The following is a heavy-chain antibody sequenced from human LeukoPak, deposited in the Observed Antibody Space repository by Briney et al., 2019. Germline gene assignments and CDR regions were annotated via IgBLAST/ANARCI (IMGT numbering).Heavy chain of an antibody. V-gene: IGHV3-23*01. CDR2: ISGSGGST. CDR3: ATPLTMVRGARYYYGMDV. CDR1: GFTFSSYA. Sequence: GGSLRLSCAASGFTFSSYAMSWARQAPGKGLEWVSAISGSGGSTYYADSVKGRFTISRDNSKNTLYLQMNSLRAEDTAVYYCATPLTMVRGARYYYGMDVWGQGTTVTVSS. J-gene: IGHJ6*02. D-gene: IGHD3-10*01.